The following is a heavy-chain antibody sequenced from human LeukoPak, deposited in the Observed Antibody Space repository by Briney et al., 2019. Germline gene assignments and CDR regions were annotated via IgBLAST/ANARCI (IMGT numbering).Heavy chain of an antibody. J-gene: IGHJ3*02. CDR2: INPNSGGT. CDR1: GYTFTGYY. Sequence: ASVKVSCKASGYTFTGYYMHWVRQAPGQGLEWMGWINPNSGGTNYAQKFQGRVTMTRDTSISTAYMELSRLRSDDTAVYYCATPGDYYDSSGYRYDAFGIWGQGTMVTVSS. D-gene: IGHD3-22*01. CDR3: ATPGDYYDSSGYRYDAFGI. V-gene: IGHV1-2*02.